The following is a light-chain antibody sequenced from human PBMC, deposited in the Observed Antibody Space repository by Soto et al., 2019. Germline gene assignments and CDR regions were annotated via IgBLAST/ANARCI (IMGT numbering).Light chain of an antibody. J-gene: IGLJ1*01. V-gene: IGLV2-8*01. CDR3: SSHAGDNNPFV. CDR2: DVG. Sequence: QSALTQPPSASGSPGQSVTISCTGTSSDVGGYNYVSWYQQHPGKAPKLMIYDVGKRPSGVPDRFSGSKSRNTASLTVSGLQSEDEADYYCSSHAGDNNPFVFGTGTKVTVL. CDR1: SSDVGGYNY.